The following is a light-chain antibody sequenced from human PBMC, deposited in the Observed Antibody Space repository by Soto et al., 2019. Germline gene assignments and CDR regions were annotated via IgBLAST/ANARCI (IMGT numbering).Light chain of an antibody. CDR3: CSYAGSYSYA. J-gene: IGLJ1*01. CDR2: DVN. CDR1: SSDVGGFNS. Sequence: QSALTQPRSVSGARGQSVTISWTGTSSDVGGFNSVSWYQQHPGKAPKLMIYDVNKRPSGVPDRFSGSKSGSTASLTISGLQAEDEADYYCCSYAGSYSYAFATGTRSPS. V-gene: IGLV2-11*02.